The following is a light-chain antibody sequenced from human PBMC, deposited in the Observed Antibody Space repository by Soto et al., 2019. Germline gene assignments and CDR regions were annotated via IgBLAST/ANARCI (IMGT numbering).Light chain of an antibody. CDR1: QSISSH. J-gene: IGKJ5*01. Sequence: EIVLTQSPATLSLSPGERVTLSCRASQSISSHLAWYQQKPCQARRLLIYDATNRATGVPAKFIGSGSGRDFTLTINSLETEDVAVYYCQQRSDWPLAFGQRTRLEIK. CDR2: DAT. V-gene: IGKV3-11*02. CDR3: QQRSDWPLA.